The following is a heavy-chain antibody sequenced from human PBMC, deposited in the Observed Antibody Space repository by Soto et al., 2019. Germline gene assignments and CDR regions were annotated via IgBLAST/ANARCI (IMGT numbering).Heavy chain of an antibody. CDR3: AKEAVPAPWELRFDC. J-gene: IGHJ4*02. CDR1: RFTFSSYV. D-gene: IGHD1-26*01. CDR2: ISGSGGST. V-gene: IGHV3-23*01. Sequence: EVQLLESGGGLVQPGGSLRLSCAASRFTFSSYVMSWVRQAPGKGLEWVSGISGSGGSTYYADSVKGRFTISRDNSKNTLYLQMNSLRAEDTAVYYCAKEAVPAPWELRFDCWGQGTLVTVSS.